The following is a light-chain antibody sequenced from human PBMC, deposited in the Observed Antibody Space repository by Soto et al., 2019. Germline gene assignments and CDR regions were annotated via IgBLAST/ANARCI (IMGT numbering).Light chain of an antibody. Sequence: EIVLTQSPGTLSLSPGERATLSCRASQSVSVNSLAWYQQKGGQAPRLLIYAASTRATGVPDRFSGTGSGTDFALTISRLETDDSAVYYCQQYDGSPFTFGPGTKVDIK. CDR1: QSVSVNS. J-gene: IGKJ3*01. CDR3: QQYDGSPFT. CDR2: AAS. V-gene: IGKV3-20*01.